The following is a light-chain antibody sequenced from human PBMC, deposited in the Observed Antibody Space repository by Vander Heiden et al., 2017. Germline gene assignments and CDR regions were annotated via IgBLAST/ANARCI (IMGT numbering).Light chain of an antibody. CDR1: ISDVGGYNY. CDR2: GVS. CDR3: STYTSSSTAV. Sequence: QSALTQPASVSGSPGQSLTISCTGTISDVGGYNYVSWSHHPLGKAPQLIIYGVSKRPSGVSNRFSGAKSGNTASLTISGRQDEEEAHYYCSTYTSSSTAVFGGGTKLTVL. J-gene: IGLJ7*01. V-gene: IGLV2-14*03.